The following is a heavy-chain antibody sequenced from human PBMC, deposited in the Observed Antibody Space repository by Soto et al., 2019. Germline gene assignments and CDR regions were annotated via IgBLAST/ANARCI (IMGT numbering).Heavy chain of an antibody. J-gene: IGHJ4*02. CDR1: GFGFSSFG. CDR2: ISYDGRKK. D-gene: IGHD1-1*01. V-gene: IGHV3-30*18. CDR3: VQDDLYPTGKFDS. Sequence: PGGSLRLSCAASGFGFSSFGMHWVRQAPGEGLELVAVISYDGRKKDYAESVKGRFTISRDNSKNTLYLQMNSLRVEDTAVYYCVQDDLYPTGKFDSWGQGTLV.